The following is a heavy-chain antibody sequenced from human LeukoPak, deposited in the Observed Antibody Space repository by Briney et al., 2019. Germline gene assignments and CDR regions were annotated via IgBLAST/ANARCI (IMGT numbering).Heavy chain of an antibody. V-gene: IGHV4-59*07. CDR2: ICYRGST. CDR3: ARSYPNGSGSYYNGVYYYGIEV. J-gene: IGHJ6*02. Sequence: SDTLSLICTLCGGSMSIYYWSWIRHPPGKGGEWLGYICYRGSTNYNPPLKSRLTISVDTSNNQLSLKLSSVTAADTAVYYCARSYPNGSGSYYNGVYYYGIEVWGRGTTVTVSS. CDR1: GGSMSIYY. D-gene: IGHD3-10*01.